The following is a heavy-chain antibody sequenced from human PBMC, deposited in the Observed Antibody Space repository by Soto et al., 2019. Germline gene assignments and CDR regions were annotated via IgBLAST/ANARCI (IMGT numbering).Heavy chain of an antibody. J-gene: IGHJ4*02. V-gene: IGHV3-23*01. CDR1: GFTFSSYA. Sequence: PGGSLRLSCAASGFTFSSYAMSWVRQAPGKGLEWVSAISGSGGSTYYADSVKGRFTISRVNSKNTLYLQMNSLRAEDTAVYYCAKDMAGGYNINFDYWGQGTLVTVSS. CDR3: AKDMAGGYNINFDY. D-gene: IGHD5-12*01. CDR2: ISGSGGST.